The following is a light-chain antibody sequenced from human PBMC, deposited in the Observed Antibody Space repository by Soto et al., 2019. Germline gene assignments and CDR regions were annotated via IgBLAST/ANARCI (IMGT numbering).Light chain of an antibody. CDR3: QSFDSILTAWV. V-gene: IGLV1-40*01. J-gene: IGLJ3*02. CDR2: AYT. CDR1: NSNIGAGYD. Sequence: QSVLTQAPSVSGAPGQRVTISCTGSNSNIGAGYDLHWYQQFPGAAPKLLIFAYTNRPSGVPDRFSGSKSGTSASLAITGLQADDEADYYCQSFDSILTAWVFGGGTKLTV.